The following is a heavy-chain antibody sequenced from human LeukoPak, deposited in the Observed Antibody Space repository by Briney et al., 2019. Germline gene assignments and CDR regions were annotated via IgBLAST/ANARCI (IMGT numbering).Heavy chain of an antibody. CDR3: ARDGYSNYFYIDV. CDR1: GFAFNFYA. D-gene: IGHD5-24*01. CDR2: VGGSGAST. J-gene: IGHJ6*03. Sequence: GGSLRLSCEASGFAFNFYAMSWVRQTPGKGLPWVSGVGGSGASTYYAESVKGRFTISRDNSKNTLALQMNSLTAEDTAVYYCARDGYSNYFYIDVWGKGTTVTISS. V-gene: IGHV3-23*01.